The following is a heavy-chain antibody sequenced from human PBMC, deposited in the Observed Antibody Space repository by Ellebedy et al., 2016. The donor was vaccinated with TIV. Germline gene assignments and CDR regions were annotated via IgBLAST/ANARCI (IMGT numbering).Heavy chain of an antibody. V-gene: IGHV4-59*08. CDR2: IFYSETT. CDR1: GGSFTNYY. Sequence: SETLSLTCIVSGGSFTNYYWNWIRQPPGKGLEWIGHIFYSETTNYNPSLKSRVTISLDTSKNPFSLKLTSVTAADPAVYYGARGGIGVGADSWGRGTLVTVSS. D-gene: IGHD1-26*01. CDR3: ARGGIGVGADS. J-gene: IGHJ4*02.